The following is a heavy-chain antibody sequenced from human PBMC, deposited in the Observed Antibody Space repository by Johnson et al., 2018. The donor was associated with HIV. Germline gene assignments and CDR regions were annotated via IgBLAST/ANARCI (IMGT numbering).Heavy chain of an antibody. J-gene: IGHJ3*02. V-gene: IGHV3-23*04. D-gene: IGHD3-22*01. CDR3: AKPLPLNYYDSREDAFDI. Sequence: VQLVESVGGLVQPGGSLRLSCAASGFTFSSYDMSWVRQAPGKGLEWVSGISGSGGSTYYADSVKGRFTISRDNSKNTLYLQMNSLRAEDTAVYYCAKPLPLNYYDSREDAFDIWGQGTMVTFSS. CDR1: GFTFSSYD. CDR2: ISGSGGST.